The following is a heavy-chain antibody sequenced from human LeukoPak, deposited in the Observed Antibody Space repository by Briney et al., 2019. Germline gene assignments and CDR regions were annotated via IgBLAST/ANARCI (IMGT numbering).Heavy chain of an antibody. CDR1: GGSFSGYY. Sequence: SETLSLTCAVYGGSFSGYYWSWIRQPPGKGLEWIGEINHSGSTNYNPSLKSRVTISVDTSKNQFSLKLSSVTAADTAVYYCASYAKDIVVLPAASIYWYFDLWGRGTLVTVSS. CDR3: ASYAKDIVVLPAASIYWYFDL. D-gene: IGHD2-2*01. V-gene: IGHV4-34*01. CDR2: INHSGST. J-gene: IGHJ2*01.